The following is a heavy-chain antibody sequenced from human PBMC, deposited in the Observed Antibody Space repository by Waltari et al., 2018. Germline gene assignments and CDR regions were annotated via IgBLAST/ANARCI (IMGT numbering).Heavy chain of an antibody. V-gene: IGHV3-74*01. CDR1: GFTFRNCW. J-gene: IGHJ4*02. CDR2: IYGDGTTT. CDR3: ARTVAGSFDH. Sequence: EVQLVESGGGLVQPGGSLRLSCAASGFTFRNCWMDWVRQAPGKGLVWVSRIYGDGTTTHYADSVKGRFSVSRDNAKNTLYLQMNSLRAEDTAVYYCARTVAGSFDHWGQGTLVNVSS. D-gene: IGHD6-19*01.